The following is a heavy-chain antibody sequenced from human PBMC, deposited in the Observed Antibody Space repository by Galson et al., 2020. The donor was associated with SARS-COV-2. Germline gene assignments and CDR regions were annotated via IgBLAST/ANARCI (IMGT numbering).Heavy chain of an antibody. V-gene: IGHV1-24*01. CDR2: FDPEDGET. J-gene: IGHJ4*02. CDR3: ATVVAWIAARRNYNARAY. CDR1: GYTLTELS. Sequence: ASVKVSCKVSGYTLTELSMHWVRQAPGKGLEWMGGFDPEDGETIYAQKFQGRVTMTEDTSTDTAYMELSSLRSEDTAVYYCATVVAWIAARRNYNARAYWGQGTLVTVSS. D-gene: IGHD6-6*01.